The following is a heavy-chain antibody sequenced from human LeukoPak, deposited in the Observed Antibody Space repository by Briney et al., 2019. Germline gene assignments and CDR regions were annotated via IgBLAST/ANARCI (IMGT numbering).Heavy chain of an antibody. J-gene: IGHJ4*02. D-gene: IGHD6-19*01. CDR1: GDSISGYY. CDR3: ARGSRVAGLKRGYYFDY. Sequence: PSETLSLTCTVSGDSISGYYWSWIRQSPVKGLEFIGYIHYSETTTYNPSLKSRVTISVDTSKNQFSLKMNSVTAADTAVYYCARGSRVAGLKRGYYFDYWGQGTLVTVSS. V-gene: IGHV4-59*08. CDR2: IHYSETT.